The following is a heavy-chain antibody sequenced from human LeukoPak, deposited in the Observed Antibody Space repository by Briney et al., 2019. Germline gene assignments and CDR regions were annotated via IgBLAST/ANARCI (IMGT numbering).Heavy chain of an antibody. J-gene: IGHJ4*02. Sequence: GASVKVSCKASGYTFTNHDINWVGQASGQGLEWMGWMNPKSGNTGYLQKFQGRVTMTRDTSMSTAFMELSSLTSEDTAVYYCARGVNSQGTAMVLFDSWGQGSLVTVSA. V-gene: IGHV1-8*01. CDR1: GYTFTNHD. CDR2: MNPKSGNT. CDR3: ARGVNSQGTAMVLFDS. D-gene: IGHD5-18*01.